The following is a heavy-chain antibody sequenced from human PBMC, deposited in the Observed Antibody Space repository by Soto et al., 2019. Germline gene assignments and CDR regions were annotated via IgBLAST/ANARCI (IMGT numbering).Heavy chain of an antibody. D-gene: IGHD3-10*01. J-gene: IGHJ6*02. CDR2: ISYDGSNK. CDR1: GFTFSSYG. Sequence: PGGSLRLSCAASGFTFSSYGMHWVRQAPGKGLEWVAVISYDGSNKYYADSVKGRFTISRDNSKNTLYLQMNSLRAEDTAVYYCAKGLLVRGLRTGMDVWGQGTMVTVSS. V-gene: IGHV3-30*18. CDR3: AKGLLVRGLRTGMDV.